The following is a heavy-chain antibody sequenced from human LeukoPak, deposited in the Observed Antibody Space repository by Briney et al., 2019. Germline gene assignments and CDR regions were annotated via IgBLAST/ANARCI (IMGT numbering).Heavy chain of an antibody. Sequence: GGSLRLSCAASGFTFSSYWMSWVRQAPGKGLEWVANIKQDGSEKYYVDSVKCRFTISRDNAKNSLYLQMNSLRAEDTAVYYCARAGVEIATIWLNDEYYFDYWGQGTLVTVSS. J-gene: IGHJ4*02. CDR2: IKQDGSEK. V-gene: IGHV3-7*01. CDR3: ARAGVEIATIWLNDEYYFDY. CDR1: GFTFSSYW. D-gene: IGHD5-24*01.